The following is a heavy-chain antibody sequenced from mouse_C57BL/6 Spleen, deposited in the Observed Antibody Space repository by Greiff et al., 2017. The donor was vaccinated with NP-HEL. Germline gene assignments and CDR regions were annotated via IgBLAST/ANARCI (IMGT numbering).Heavy chain of an antibody. Sequence: QVQLQQSGAELAKPGASVKMSCKASGYTFTSYWMHWVKQRPGQGLEWIGYINPSTGYTEYNQKFKDKATLTADKSSSTAYMQLSSLTSEDSAVYYCARSLRYAMDYWGQGTSVTVSS. D-gene: IGHD1-1*01. J-gene: IGHJ4*01. CDR2: INPSTGYT. CDR1: GYTFTSYW. V-gene: IGHV1-7*01. CDR3: ARSLRYAMDY.